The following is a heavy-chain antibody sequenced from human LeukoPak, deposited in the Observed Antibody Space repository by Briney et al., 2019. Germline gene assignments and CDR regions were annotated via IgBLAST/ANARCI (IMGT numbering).Heavy chain of an antibody. Sequence: SVKVSCKTSKFTFSDSAIQWVRQARGQRLEWIGWIVVGSGKTTYAQKVQERVTITRDMSTNTVYMELRSLRSDDTAVYYCARFGSGRFLDPWGQGTLVTVSS. V-gene: IGHV1-58*02. CDR3: ARFGSGRFLDP. J-gene: IGHJ5*02. CDR1: KFTFSDSA. CDR2: IVVGSGKT. D-gene: IGHD3-10*01.